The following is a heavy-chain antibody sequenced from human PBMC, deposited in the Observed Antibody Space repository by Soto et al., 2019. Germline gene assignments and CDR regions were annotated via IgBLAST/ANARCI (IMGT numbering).Heavy chain of an antibody. CDR1: GFTFYNYA. CDR2: ISGGGDGT. J-gene: IGHJ3*01. Sequence: EVQLLESGGGLVRPGGSLRLSCAASGFTFYNYAMNWVRQAPGKGLEWVSTISGGGDGTYYADSVKGRFTISRDNSRNTVYLKMNSRRAEDTAVYYCAKKGLGSLATYRTTGDCHYAFDVWGQGTLVTVSS. V-gene: IGHV3-23*01. D-gene: IGHD2-8*01. CDR3: AKKGLGSLATYRTTGDCHYAFDV.